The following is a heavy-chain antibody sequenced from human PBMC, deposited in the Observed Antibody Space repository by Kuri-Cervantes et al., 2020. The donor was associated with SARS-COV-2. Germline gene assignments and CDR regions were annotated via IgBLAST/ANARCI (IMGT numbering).Heavy chain of an antibody. V-gene: IGHV3-74*01. CDR3: VRDGDHWNFDY. D-gene: IGHD1-1*01. CDR1: GFTFSSYS. J-gene: IGHJ4*02. Sequence: GGSLRLSCAASGFTFSSYSMNWVRQASGKGLVWVSRINSDGSSTSYADSVKGRFTISRDNAKNMLFLQMNSLRAEDTAVYYCVRDGDHWNFDYWGQGTLVTVSS. CDR2: INSDGSST.